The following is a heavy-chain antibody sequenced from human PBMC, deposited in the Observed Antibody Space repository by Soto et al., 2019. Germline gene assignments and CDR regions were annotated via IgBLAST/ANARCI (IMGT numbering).Heavy chain of an antibody. D-gene: IGHD3-10*01. CDR3: ARVTRVLLWFGELSAPDY. CDR1: GFTFSDYY. CDR2: ISSSGSTI. V-gene: IGHV3-11*01. Sequence: AGGSLRLSCAASGFTFSDYYMSWIRQAPGKGLEWVSYISSSGSTIYYADSVKGRFTISRDNAENSLYLQMNSLRAEDTAVYYCARVTRVLLWFGELSAPDYWGQGTLVTVSS. J-gene: IGHJ4*02.